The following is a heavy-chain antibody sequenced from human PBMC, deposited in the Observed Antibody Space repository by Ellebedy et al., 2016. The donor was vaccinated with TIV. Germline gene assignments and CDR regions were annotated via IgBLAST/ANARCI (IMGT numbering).Heavy chain of an antibody. D-gene: IGHD3-10*01. CDR2: IYHSGNT. CDR3: ARRTTMVREIDY. J-gene: IGHJ4*02. CDR1: GGSISSSNW. Sequence: MPSETLSLTCAVSGGSISSSNWWRWVRPPPGKVVAWIGEIYHSGNTNYSPSLKSRVTISVDKSKNHFSLKLSSVTAADTAVYFCARRTTMVREIDYWGQGTLVTVSS. V-gene: IGHV4-4*02.